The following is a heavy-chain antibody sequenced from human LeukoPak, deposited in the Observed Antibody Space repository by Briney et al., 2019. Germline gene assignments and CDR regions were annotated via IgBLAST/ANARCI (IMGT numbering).Heavy chain of an antibody. D-gene: IGHD5-12*01. CDR3: AKEAGSGYAFDY. V-gene: IGHV3-9*01. CDR1: GFTFDDYA. Sequence: GGSLRLSCAASGFTFDDYAMHWVRQAPGKGLEWVSGISWNSGSIGYADSVKGRFTIPRDNAKNSLYLQMNSLRAEDTALYYCAKEAGSGYAFDYWGQGTLVTVSS. CDR2: ISWNSGSI. J-gene: IGHJ4*02.